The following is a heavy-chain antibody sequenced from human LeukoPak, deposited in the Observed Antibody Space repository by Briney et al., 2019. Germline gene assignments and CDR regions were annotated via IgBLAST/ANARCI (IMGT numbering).Heavy chain of an antibody. CDR2: INHSGST. J-gene: IGHJ4*02. CDR3: ARGAVLRFLEWLPTRGSGAYYFDY. Sequence: KPSDTLSLTCAVYGGSFSGYYWSWLRQPPGKGLEWIGEINHSGSTNYNPSLKSRVTISVDTSKNQFSLKLSSVTAADTAVYYCARGAVLRFLEWLPTRGSGAYYFDYWGQGTLVTVSS. D-gene: IGHD3-3*01. V-gene: IGHV4-34*01. CDR1: GGSFSGYY.